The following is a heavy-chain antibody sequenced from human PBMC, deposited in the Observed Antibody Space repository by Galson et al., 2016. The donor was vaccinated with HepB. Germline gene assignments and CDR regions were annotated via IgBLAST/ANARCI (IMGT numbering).Heavy chain of an antibody. CDR3: VGYGGNSV. CDR2: LYGGGGT. CDR1: GFTFRDYY. V-gene: IGHV3-53*01. Sequence: SLRLSCAASGFTFRDYYMIWIRQAPGKGLECVSVLYGGGGTYHTDSVKGRFSVSRDNSKNIVYLQMNSLRADDTAVYYCVGYGGNSVWGQGTLVTVSS. D-gene: IGHD4-23*01. J-gene: IGHJ4*02.